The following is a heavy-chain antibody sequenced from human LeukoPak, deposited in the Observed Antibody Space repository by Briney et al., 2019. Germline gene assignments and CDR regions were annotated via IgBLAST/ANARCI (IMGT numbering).Heavy chain of an antibody. V-gene: IGHV4-34*01. CDR2: INHSGST. Sequence: PSETLSLTCAVYGGSFSGYYWSWIRQPPGKGLEWIGEINHSGSTNYNPSLKSRVTISVDTSKNQLSLKLSSVTAADTAVYYCSSYYYDSSGYYRDNWFDPWGQGTLVTVSS. CDR3: SSYYYDSSGYYRDNWFDP. J-gene: IGHJ5*02. D-gene: IGHD3-22*01. CDR1: GGSFSGYY.